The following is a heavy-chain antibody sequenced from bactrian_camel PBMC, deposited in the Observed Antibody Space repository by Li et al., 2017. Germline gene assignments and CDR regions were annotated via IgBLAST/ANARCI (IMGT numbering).Heavy chain of an antibody. V-gene: IGHV3S61*01. CDR3: AADWATSVYACLERTDYNY. Sequence: HVQLVESGGGVVRPGGSRKLSCVASGFSFDDTDRGWFRQAPGKEREGVGDIYIHVGSTYAGSTYYHDSVKGRFTISQDTAKNTVYLQMNSLKPEDTAMYYCAADWATSVYACLERTDYNYWGQGTQVTVS. CDR1: GFSFDDTD. J-gene: IGHJ4*01. D-gene: IGHD1*01. CDR2: IYIHVGSTYAGST.